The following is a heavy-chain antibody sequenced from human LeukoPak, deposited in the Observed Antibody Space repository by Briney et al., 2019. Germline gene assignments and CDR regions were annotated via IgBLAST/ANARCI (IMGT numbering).Heavy chain of an antibody. D-gene: IGHD5-12*01. J-gene: IGHJ4*02. Sequence: PGGTLKLSCAASGFTFSSYWMSWVRQAPGKGLEWVANIKQDGSEKYYVDSVKGRFTISRDNAKNSLYLQMNSLRAEDTAVYYCARSSGYDPNFDYWGQGTLVTVSS. CDR1: GFTFSSYW. CDR2: IKQDGSEK. CDR3: ARSSGYDPNFDY. V-gene: IGHV3-7*01.